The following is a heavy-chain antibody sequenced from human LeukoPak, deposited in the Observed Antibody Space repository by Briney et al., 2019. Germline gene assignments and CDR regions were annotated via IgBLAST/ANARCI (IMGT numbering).Heavy chain of an antibody. CDR2: IYYSGST. Sequence: SETLSLTCTVYGGSISSGDYYWSWIRQPPGKGLEWIGYIYYSGSTYYNPSLKSRVTISVDTSKNQFSLKLSSVTAADTAVYYCARDRGGYGDFDYWGQGTLVTVSS. CDR3: ARDRGGYGDFDY. D-gene: IGHD3-16*01. J-gene: IGHJ4*02. CDR1: GGSISSGDYY. V-gene: IGHV4-30-4*08.